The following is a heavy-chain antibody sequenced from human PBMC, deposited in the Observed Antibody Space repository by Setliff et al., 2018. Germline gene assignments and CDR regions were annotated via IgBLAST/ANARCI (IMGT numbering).Heavy chain of an antibody. CDR3: VKGQGPRTVVAIPFDH. CDR2: ISPYYGNT. CDR1: GYSFTVFG. V-gene: IGHV1-18*01. Sequence: ASVKVSCKTSGYSFTVFGISWVRQAPGQGLEWMGWISPYYGNTNYAQQFQGRVTMTTDTSTTTAYMELTSLTSDDTALYYCVKGQGPRTVVAIPFDHWGQGTLVTVSS. D-gene: IGHD3-22*01. J-gene: IGHJ4*02.